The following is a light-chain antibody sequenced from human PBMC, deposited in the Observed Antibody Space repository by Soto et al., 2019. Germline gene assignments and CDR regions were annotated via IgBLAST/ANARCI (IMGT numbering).Light chain of an antibody. CDR3: QHYDDYSRM. CDR1: QSVDSW. V-gene: IGKV1-5*03. CDR2: KAS. Sequence: DIQMTQSPSTLSASIGDRVTITCRTSQSVDSWLAWYQQKPGKAPKLLIYKASSLQTGVPSRFSGSGSGTEFTLYISSLQPDDFATYYCQHYDDYSRMFGQGTKVEIK. J-gene: IGKJ1*01.